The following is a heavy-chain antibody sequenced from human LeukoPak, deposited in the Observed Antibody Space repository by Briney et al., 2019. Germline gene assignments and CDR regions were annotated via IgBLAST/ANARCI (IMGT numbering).Heavy chain of an antibody. J-gene: IGHJ4*02. D-gene: IGHD3-22*01. CDR2: IYYSGST. CDR3: ARRSPYYYDSSGLDY. CDR1: GGSISSSSYY. V-gene: IGHV4-39*01. Sequence: SETPSLTCTVSGGSISSSSYYWGWIRQPPGKGLEWIGSIYYSGSTYYNPSLKSRVTISVDTSKNQFSLTLSSVTAADTAVYYCARRSPYYYDSSGLDYWGQGTLVTVSS.